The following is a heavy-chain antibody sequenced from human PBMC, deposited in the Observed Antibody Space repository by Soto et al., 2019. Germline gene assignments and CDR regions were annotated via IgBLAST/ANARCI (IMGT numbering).Heavy chain of an antibody. CDR1: GFTFSIYA. J-gene: IGHJ6*02. CDR2: ISGSGGST. D-gene: IGHD1-26*01. CDR3: EKRGSYPYYYYGMDV. V-gene: IGHV3-23*01. Sequence: GSLGLACSASGFTFSIYAMSWVRQAPGKGLEWVSAISGSGGSTYYADSVKGRFTISRDNSKNTLYLQMNSLRAEDTAVYYCEKRGSYPYYYYGMDVWGQGTTVTVYS.